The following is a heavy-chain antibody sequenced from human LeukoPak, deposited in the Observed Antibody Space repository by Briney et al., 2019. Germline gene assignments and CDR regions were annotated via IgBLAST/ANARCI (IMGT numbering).Heavy chain of an antibody. CDR3: ARESHYSNYYYYYMDV. CDR2: IYYSGST. J-gene: IGHJ6*03. V-gene: IGHV4-59*01. CDR1: GGSISSYY. D-gene: IGHD4-11*01. Sequence: PSETLSLTCTVSGGSISSYYWSWIRQPPGKGLEYIGYIYYSGSTNYNPSLKSRVTISVDTSKNQFSLKLSSVTAADTAVYYCARESHYSNYYYYYMDVWVKGTTVTVSS.